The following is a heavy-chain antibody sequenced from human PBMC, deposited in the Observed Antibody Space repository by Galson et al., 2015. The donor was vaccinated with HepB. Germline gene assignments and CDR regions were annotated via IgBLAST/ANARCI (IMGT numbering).Heavy chain of an antibody. CDR1: GYTFTGYY. Sequence: SVKVSCKASGYTFTGYYMHWVRQAPGQGLEWMGWINPNSGGTNYAQKFQGRVTMTRDTSISTAYMELSRLRSDDTAVYYCARRGPRILPTYDAFDIWGQGTMVTVSS. V-gene: IGHV1-2*02. CDR3: ARRGPRILPTYDAFDI. J-gene: IGHJ3*02. D-gene: IGHD2-15*01. CDR2: INPNSGGT.